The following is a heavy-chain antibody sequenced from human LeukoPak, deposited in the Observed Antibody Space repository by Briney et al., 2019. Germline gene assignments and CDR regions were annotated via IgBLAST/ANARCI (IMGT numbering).Heavy chain of an antibody. D-gene: IGHD2-2*01. Sequence: ASVKVSCKASGYTFTTYGISWVRQAPGQGLEWMGWISAYNGNTNYAQKLQGRVTMTTDTSTSTAYMELRSLRSDDTAVYYCAREVYCSSTSCTYYFDYWGQGTLVTVSS. J-gene: IGHJ4*02. CDR3: AREVYCSSTSCTYYFDY. V-gene: IGHV1-18*01. CDR2: ISAYNGNT. CDR1: GYTFTTYG.